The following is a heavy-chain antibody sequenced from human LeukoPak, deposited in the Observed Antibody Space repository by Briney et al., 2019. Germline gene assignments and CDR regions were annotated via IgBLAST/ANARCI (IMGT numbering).Heavy chain of an antibody. CDR1: GYTFTGYY. J-gene: IGHJ4*02. Sequence: ASVKVSCKASGYTFTGYYMHWVRQAPGQGLEWMGWINPNSGGTSYAQKFQGRVTMTRDTSISTAYMELSRLRSDDTAVYYCAGFSGYSYGYSPSFDYWGQGTLVTVSS. V-gene: IGHV1-2*02. CDR2: INPNSGGT. D-gene: IGHD5-18*01. CDR3: AGFSGYSYGYSPSFDY.